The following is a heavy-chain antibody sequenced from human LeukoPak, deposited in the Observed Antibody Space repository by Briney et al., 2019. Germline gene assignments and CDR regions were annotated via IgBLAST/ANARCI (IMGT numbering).Heavy chain of an antibody. D-gene: IGHD2-2*01. V-gene: IGHV3-48*01. CDR1: GFTFSNYN. J-gene: IGHJ4*02. Sequence: PGGSLRLSCAASGFTFSNYNMNWVRQAPGKGLERVSYISSSSATTYYADSVKGRFTISRDNAKNSLYLQMNSLRGEDTAVYYCAALGYCTSTTCFGNDYWGQGTLVTVSS. CDR3: AALGYCTSTTCFGNDY. CDR2: ISSSSATT.